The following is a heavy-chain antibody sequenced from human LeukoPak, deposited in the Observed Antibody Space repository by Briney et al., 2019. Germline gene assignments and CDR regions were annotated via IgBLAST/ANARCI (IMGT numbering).Heavy chain of an antibody. J-gene: IGHJ4*02. V-gene: IGHV5-51*01. Sequence: GESLKISCKASGYSSGYSFTTYWIGWVRQMSGKGLEWMAIIYPGDSDTRYSPSFQGQVTISADKSINTAYLQWSSLKASDAAMYYCATGWRGHYYDPANFWGQGTPVTVSS. CDR2: IYPGDSDT. CDR3: ATGWRGHYYDPANF. CDR1: GYSFTTYW. D-gene: IGHD3-22*01.